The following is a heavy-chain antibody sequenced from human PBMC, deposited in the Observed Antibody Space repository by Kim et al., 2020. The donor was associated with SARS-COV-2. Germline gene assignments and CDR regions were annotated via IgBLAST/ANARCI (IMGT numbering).Heavy chain of an antibody. Sequence: ASVKVSCKASGGTFSSYAISWVRQAPGQGLEWMGGIIPIFGTANYAQKFQGRVTITADESTSTAYMELSSLRSEDTAVYYCASYGNLVDYARFDYWGQGTLVTVSS. J-gene: IGHJ4*02. CDR1: GGTFSSYA. D-gene: IGHD4-17*01. CDR2: IIPIFGTA. CDR3: ASYGNLVDYARFDY. V-gene: IGHV1-69*13.